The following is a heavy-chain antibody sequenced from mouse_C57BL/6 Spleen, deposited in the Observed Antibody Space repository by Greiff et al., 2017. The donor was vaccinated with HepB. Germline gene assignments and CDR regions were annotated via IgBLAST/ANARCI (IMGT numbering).Heavy chain of an antibody. J-gene: IGHJ4*01. CDR1: GYTFTSYW. V-gene: IGHV1-69*01. CDR2: IDPSDSYT. CDR3: ARIDSSGYNYAMDY. Sequence: VQLQQSGAELVMPGASVKLSCKASGYTFTSYWMHWVKQRPGQGLEWIGEIDPSDSYTNYNQKFKGKSTLTVDKSSSTAYMQLSSLTSEDSAVYYCARIDSSGYNYAMDYWGQGTSVTVSS. D-gene: IGHD3-2*02.